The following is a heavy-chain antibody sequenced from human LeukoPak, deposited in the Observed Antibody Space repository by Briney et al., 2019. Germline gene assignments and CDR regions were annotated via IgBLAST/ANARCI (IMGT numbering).Heavy chain of an antibody. Sequence: ASVKVSCKASGGTFSSYAISLVRQAPGQGLEWMGGIIPIFGTANYAQKFQGRVTFTADESTSTAYMELSSLRSEDTAVYYCAREAETPHNRWVSHFDYWGQGTLVTVSS. CDR3: AREAETPHNRWVSHFDY. CDR1: GGTFSSYA. J-gene: IGHJ4*02. D-gene: IGHD1-1*01. V-gene: IGHV1-69*13. CDR2: IIPIFGTA.